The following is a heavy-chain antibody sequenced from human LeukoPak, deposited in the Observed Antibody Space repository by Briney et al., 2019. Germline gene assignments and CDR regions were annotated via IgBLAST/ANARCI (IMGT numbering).Heavy chain of an antibody. CDR3: ARSPKWNYVVPLDY. J-gene: IGHJ4*01. CDR2: MNPNTGNT. CDR1: GYTFTSYD. Sequence: ASVKVSCKASGYTFTSYDINWVRQATGQGLEWMGWMNPNTGNTGYAQKFQGRVTMTRNTSISTAYMELSSLRSEDTAVYYCARSPKWNYVVPLDYWGHGNLVTVSS. V-gene: IGHV1-8*01. D-gene: IGHD1-7*01.